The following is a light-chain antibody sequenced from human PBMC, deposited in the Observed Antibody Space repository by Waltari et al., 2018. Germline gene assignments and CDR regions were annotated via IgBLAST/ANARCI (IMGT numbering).Light chain of an antibody. CDR2: GTS. CDR3: QQYDGEVVT. J-gene: IGKJ4*01. CDR1: QSVTSIS. V-gene: IGKV3-20*01. Sequence: EIVLTHSPGTLSLSPGERATPSCRASQSVTSISLTWYQKKVGQAPRLLIYGTSSRATGIPDRFSGSGSGTEFTLTISRLEPEDFAVYYCQQYDGEVVTFGGGTKVEI.